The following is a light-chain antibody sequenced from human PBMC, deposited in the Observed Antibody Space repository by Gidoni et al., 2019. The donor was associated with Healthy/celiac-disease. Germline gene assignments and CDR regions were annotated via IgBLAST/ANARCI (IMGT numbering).Light chain of an antibody. J-gene: IGKJ2*01. CDR3: QQRSNWPPPYT. CDR2: DAS. V-gene: IGKV3-11*01. Sequence: EIVLTQSPATLSLSPGERATLSCRASQRVSSYLAWYQQKPGQAPRLLIYDASTRATGIPARFSGSGSGTDFTLTISSIEPEDFAVYYCQQRSNWPPPYTFGQGTKLEIK. CDR1: QRVSSY.